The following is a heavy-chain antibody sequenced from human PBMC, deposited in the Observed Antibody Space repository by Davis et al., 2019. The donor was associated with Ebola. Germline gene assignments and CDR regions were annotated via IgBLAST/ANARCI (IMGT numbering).Heavy chain of an antibody. V-gene: IGHV4-59*08. CDR3: ARHDLDAFDI. Sequence: MPGGSLRLSCTVSGGSTSSYYWSWIRQPPGKGLEWIGYIYYSGSTNYNPSLKSRVTISVDTSKNQFSLKLSSVTAADTAVFYCARHDLDAFDIWGQGTMVTVSS. J-gene: IGHJ3*02. CDR1: GGSTSSYY. CDR2: IYYSGST.